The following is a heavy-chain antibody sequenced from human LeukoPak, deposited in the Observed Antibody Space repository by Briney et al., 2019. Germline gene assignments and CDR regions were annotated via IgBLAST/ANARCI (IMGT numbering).Heavy chain of an antibody. Sequence: PGGSPRLSCAASGFTFSSFAMHWVRQATGKGLEWVSGIGTAGDTYYPGSVKGRFTVSRENAKDSFYLQMNSLRAGDTAVYYCVRVESDAYSDWGQGTLVTVSS. CDR2: IGTAGDT. D-gene: IGHD3-16*01. CDR1: GFTFSSFA. V-gene: IGHV3-13*04. CDR3: VRVESDAYSD. J-gene: IGHJ4*02.